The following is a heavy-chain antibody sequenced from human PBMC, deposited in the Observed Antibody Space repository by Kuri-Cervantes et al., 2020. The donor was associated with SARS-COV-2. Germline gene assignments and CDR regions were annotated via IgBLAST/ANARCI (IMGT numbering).Heavy chain of an antibody. CDR2: IYYSGST. Sequence: SETLSLTCTVSGGSISSSSYYWGWIRQPPGKGLEWIGSIYYSGSTYYNPSLKSRVTISVDTSKSQFSLKLSSVTAADTAVYYCARHGYDKRDDAFDIWGQGTMVTVSS. D-gene: IGHD6-13*01. CDR1: GGSISSSSYY. J-gene: IGHJ3*02. V-gene: IGHV4-39*01. CDR3: ARHGYDKRDDAFDI.